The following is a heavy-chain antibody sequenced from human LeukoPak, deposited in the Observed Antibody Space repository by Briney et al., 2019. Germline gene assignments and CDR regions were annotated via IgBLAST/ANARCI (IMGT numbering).Heavy chain of an antibody. CDR2: INHSGST. CDR3: ARENYYDSSYGMDV. CDR1: GGSFSGYY. J-gene: IGHJ6*02. V-gene: IGHV4-34*01. D-gene: IGHD3-22*01. Sequence: MASETLSLTCAVYGGSFSGYYWSWIRQPPGKGLEWIGEINHSGSTNYNPSLKGRVTISVDTSKNQFSLKLTSVTAADTAVYYCARENYYDSSYGMDVWGQGTTVTVSS.